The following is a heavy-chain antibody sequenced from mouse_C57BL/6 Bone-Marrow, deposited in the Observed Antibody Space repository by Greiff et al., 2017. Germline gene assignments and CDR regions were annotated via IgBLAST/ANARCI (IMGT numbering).Heavy chain of an antibody. J-gene: IGHJ2*01. D-gene: IGHD1-1*01. CDR3: ARHGYGSLDY. CDR1: GFTFSDYG. CDR2: ISNLAYSI. V-gene: IGHV5-15*04. Sequence: EVKLVESGGGLVQPGGSLKLSCAASGFTFSDYGMAWVRQAPRKGPEWVAFISNLAYSIYYADTVTGRFTISRENAKNTLYLEMSSLRSEDTAMYYCARHGYGSLDYWGQGTTLTVSS.